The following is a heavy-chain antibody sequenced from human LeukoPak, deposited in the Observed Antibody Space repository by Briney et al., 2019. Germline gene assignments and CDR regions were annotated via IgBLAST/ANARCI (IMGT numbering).Heavy chain of an antibody. CDR3: VRDTSVSRMDV. D-gene: IGHD4-17*01. J-gene: IGHJ6*04. CDR2: INTKDGSYI. CDR1: GFTLNTW. Sequence: GGSLTLTCASSGFTLNTWMHWVRQAPGKGLVWVSRINTKDGSYITYADSVKGRVSFSRDEDKNTLDLQMNSLRVEDTAVYYCVRDTSVSRMDVWGKGTTVTVSS. V-gene: IGHV3-74*03.